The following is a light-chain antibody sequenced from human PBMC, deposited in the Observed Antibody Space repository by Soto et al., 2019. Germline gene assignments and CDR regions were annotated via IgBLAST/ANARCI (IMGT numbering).Light chain of an antibody. V-gene: IGKV1-39*01. CDR2: AAS. CDR1: QSISSY. CDR3: QKSYSTLIT. Sequence: DIQMTQSPSSMSASVGDRVTLTCRASQSISSYLNWYQQKPGKAPKLLIYAASSLQSGVPSRFSGSGSGTDFTLTISSLQPEEFATYYCQKSYSTLITVGQGTRLEIK. J-gene: IGKJ5*01.